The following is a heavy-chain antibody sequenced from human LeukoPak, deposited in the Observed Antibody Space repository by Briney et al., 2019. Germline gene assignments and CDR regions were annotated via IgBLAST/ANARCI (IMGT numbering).Heavy chain of an antibody. J-gene: IGHJ4*02. D-gene: IGHD1-26*01. CDR1: RFTFDEYA. CDR3: AKVRYRGSYFDY. Sequence: PGGSLRLSCAGSRFTFDEYAMHWVRQAPGKGLEWVSVISGDGASTYYADSVKGRFTISRDTSKDFLYLQMNSLTTDDTALYYCAKVRYRGSYFDYWGQGTLVTVSS. CDR2: ISGDGAST. V-gene: IGHV3-43*02.